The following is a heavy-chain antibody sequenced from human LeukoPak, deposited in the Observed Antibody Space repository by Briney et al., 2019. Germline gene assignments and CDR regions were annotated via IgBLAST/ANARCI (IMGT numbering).Heavy chain of an antibody. CDR3: AKQGYYDFWSGYLDY. V-gene: IGHV3-74*01. CDR1: GLTFSSYW. D-gene: IGHD3-3*01. J-gene: IGHJ4*02. CDR2: INSDGSST. Sequence: GGSLRLSCAASGLTFSSYWMHWVRQAPGKGLVWVSRINSDGSSTSYADSVKGRFTISRDNSKNTLYLQMNSLRAEDTAVYYCAKQGYYDFWSGYLDYWGQGTLVTVSS.